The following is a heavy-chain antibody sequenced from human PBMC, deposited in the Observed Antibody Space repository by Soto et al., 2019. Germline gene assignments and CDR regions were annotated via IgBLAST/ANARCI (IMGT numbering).Heavy chain of an antibody. V-gene: IGHV1-69*06. J-gene: IGHJ6*02. CDR1: GGTFSSDA. Sequence: SVKVSCKASGGTFSSDAISWVRQAPGQGLEWMGGIIPIFGTANYAQKFQGRVTITADKSTSTAYMELSSLRSEDTAVYYCASCLAARPYYYYGMDAWGQGTTVTVSS. CDR2: IIPIFGTA. D-gene: IGHD6-6*01. CDR3: ASCLAARPYYYYGMDA.